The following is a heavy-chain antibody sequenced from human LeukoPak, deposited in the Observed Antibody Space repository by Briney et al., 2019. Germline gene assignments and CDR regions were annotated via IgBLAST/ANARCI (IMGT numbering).Heavy chain of an antibody. J-gene: IGHJ4*02. CDR2: INPSGGST. D-gene: IGHD1-26*01. CDR1: GYTFTSYY. CDR3: ARAIWELYTFDY. Sequence: GASVKVPCKASGYTFTSYYMHWVRQAPGQGLEWMGIINPSGGSTSYAQKFQGRVTMTRDTSTSTVYMELSSLRSEDTAVYYCARAIWELYTFDYWGQGTLVTVSS. V-gene: IGHV1-46*01.